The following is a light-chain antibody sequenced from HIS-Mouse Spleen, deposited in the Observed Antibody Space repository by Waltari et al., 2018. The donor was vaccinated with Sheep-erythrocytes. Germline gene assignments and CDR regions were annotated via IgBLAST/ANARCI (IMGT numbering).Light chain of an antibody. Sequence: QSPSSLSASVGDRVTITCRSSQSISSYLNWYQQKPGKAPKLLIYAASSLQSGVPSRFSGSGSGTDFTLTISSLQPEDFATYYCQQSYSTPQFTFGPGTKVDIK. V-gene: IGKV1-39*01. CDR2: AAS. CDR3: QQSYSTPQFT. CDR1: QSISSY. J-gene: IGKJ3*01.